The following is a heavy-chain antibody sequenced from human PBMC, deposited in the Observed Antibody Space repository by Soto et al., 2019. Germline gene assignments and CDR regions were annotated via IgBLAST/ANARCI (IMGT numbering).Heavy chain of an antibody. D-gene: IGHD4-17*01. CDR2: IYYSGST. Sequence: QVQLQESGPGLVKPSQTLSLTCTVSGGSISSGGYYWSWIRQHPGKGLEWIGYIYYSGSTYYNPSLRSRVTISVDASKNQFSLNLSSVTAADTAAYYCASLRPTATTPPFDYWGQGTLVTVSS. CDR1: GGSISSGGYY. V-gene: IGHV4-31*03. CDR3: ASLRPTATTPPFDY. J-gene: IGHJ4*02.